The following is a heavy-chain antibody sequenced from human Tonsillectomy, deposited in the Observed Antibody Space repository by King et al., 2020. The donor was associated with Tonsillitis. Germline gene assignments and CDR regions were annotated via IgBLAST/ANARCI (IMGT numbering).Heavy chain of an antibody. V-gene: IGHV3-53*01. J-gene: IGHJ4*02. Sequence: VQLVESGGGLIQPGGSLRLSCAASGFTVSSNYMSWVRQAPGKGLEWVSFIYGGGNTYYADSVKGRFTISRDNSINTLYLQMNSLRAEDTAVYYCARGEAAGMGFSHYFDYWGQGPLVTVSS. CDR2: IYGGGNT. D-gene: IGHD6-13*01. CDR1: GFTVSSNY. CDR3: ARGEAAGMGFSHYFDY.